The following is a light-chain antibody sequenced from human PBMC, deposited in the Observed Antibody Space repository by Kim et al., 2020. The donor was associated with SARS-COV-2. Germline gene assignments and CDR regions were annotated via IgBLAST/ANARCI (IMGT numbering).Light chain of an antibody. V-gene: IGKV3-20*01. CDR2: CSS. J-gene: IGKJ1*01. CDR1: QSVRCTY. Sequence: PGESATLSCRPSQSVRCTYLAWYQPKPGQAPRLLIYCSSSTATGIPDTFSGSESGTHFTLTINRLEPEDFAVYYCQLYDSSSRWTFRQGTKV. CDR3: QLYDSSSRWT.